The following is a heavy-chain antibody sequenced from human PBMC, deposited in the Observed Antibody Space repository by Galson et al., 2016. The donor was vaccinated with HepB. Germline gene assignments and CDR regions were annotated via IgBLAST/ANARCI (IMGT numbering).Heavy chain of an antibody. CDR3: ARVGARNTKKGGALGF. V-gene: IGHV3-11*01. J-gene: IGHJ4*02. CDR1: GFSFRDYY. Sequence: SLRLSCAASGFSFRDYYMSWIRQAPGKGLEWLSYISSSGNSTYYAESLKGRFTISRDNAKNSLYLHMTSLRVEDTAVYYCARVGARNTKKGGALGFWGQGTLVTVSS. CDR2: ISSSGNST. D-gene: IGHD1-14*01.